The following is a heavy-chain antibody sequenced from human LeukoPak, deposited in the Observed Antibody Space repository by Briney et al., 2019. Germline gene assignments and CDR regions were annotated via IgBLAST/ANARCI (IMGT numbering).Heavy chain of an antibody. CDR1: GFTFSGYR. D-gene: IGHD3-10*01. J-gene: IGHJ4*02. CDR3: ANVDVYGSGNYYNDVDY. CDR2: ISSSSSYI. Sequence: GGSLRLSCAASGFTFSGYRMNWVRQAPGKGLEWVSSISSSSSYIYYADSVKGRFTISRDNAKNSLYLQMNSLRAEDTALYYCANVDVYGSGNYYNDVDYWGQGTLVTVSS. V-gene: IGHV3-21*01.